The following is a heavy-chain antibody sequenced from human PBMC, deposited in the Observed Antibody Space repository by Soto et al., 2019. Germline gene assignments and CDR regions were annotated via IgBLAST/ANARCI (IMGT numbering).Heavy chain of an antibody. CDR1: GGIFSTYA. D-gene: IGHD3-10*01. J-gene: IGHJ4*02. CDR2: IIPIFGTP. CDR3: ARDRDDYGSGNYYNRIDF. Sequence: QVQLVQSGAEVKKPGSSVKVSCKASGGIFSTYAISWLRQAPGQGLEWMGGIIPIFGTPNYAQRFQGRVTITADESTSTAYMXLSXXXSEDTAVYYCARDRDDYGSGNYYNRIDFWGQGTLVTVSS. V-gene: IGHV1-69*01.